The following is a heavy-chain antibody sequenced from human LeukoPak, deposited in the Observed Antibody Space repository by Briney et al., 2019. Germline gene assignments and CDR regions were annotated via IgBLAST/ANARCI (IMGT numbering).Heavy chain of an antibody. CDR3: AREERRLGLERLAGYHWFDP. J-gene: IGHJ5*02. Sequence: PWASVNVSCKASGGTFSSYAISWVRQAPGQGLEWMGGIIPIFGTVNYAQKFQGRVTITADESTSTAYMELSSLRSEDTAVYYCAREERRLGLERLAGYHWFDPWGQGTLVTVSS. CDR2: IIPIFGTV. D-gene: IGHD1-1*01. CDR1: GGTFSSYA. V-gene: IGHV1-69*13.